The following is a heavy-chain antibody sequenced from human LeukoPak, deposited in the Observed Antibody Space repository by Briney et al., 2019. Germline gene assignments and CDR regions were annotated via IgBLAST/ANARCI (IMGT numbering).Heavy chain of an antibody. Sequence: GGSLRLSCAASGFTFSSYAMHWVRQAPGKGLEWVAVISYDGSNKYYADSVKGRFTISRDNSKNTLYLQMNSLRAEDTAAYYCARAPQDPYYFDYWGQGTLVTVPS. CDR3: ARAPQDPYYFDY. V-gene: IGHV3-30*04. CDR1: GFTFSSYA. CDR2: ISYDGSNK. J-gene: IGHJ4*02.